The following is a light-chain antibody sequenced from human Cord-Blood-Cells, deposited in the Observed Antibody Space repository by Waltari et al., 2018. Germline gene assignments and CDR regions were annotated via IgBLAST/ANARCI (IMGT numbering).Light chain of an antibody. CDR2: RNN. CDR1: SSTIGSNY. V-gene: IGLV1-47*01. J-gene: IGLJ2*01. CDR3: AAGDGSLWGVV. Sequence: QSVLTQPPSASGTPGQRVTISCSGRSSTIGSNYVYWYQQLPGPAPELLTYRNNRRPSVVPVRFCVVESGSAASRRVGGLRSEDEAHDDCAAGDGSLWGVVSGRGTKLPVL.